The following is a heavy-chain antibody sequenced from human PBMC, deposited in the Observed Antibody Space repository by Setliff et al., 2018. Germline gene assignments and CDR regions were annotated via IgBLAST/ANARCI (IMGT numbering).Heavy chain of an antibody. J-gene: IGHJ6*03. D-gene: IGHD2-21*02. CDR3: ARRGWGSSSGDCYSPKGCYYYYMDV. CDR1: GYSFTKYW. CDR2: IDPADSDT. V-gene: IGHV5-51*01. Sequence: GESLKISCQGSGYSFTKYWIGWVRQMPGKGLEWMGIIDPADSDTTYSPSFQGQVTISADKSIGTAYLQWSSLKASDTAIYYCARRGWGSSSGDCYSPKGCYYYYMDVWGKGTTVTVSS.